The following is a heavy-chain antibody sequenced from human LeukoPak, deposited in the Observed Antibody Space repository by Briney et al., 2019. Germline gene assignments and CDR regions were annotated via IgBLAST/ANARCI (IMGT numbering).Heavy chain of an antibody. CDR3: AWDGSGYYXLXX. CDR2: IKLTCEGWTT. V-gene: IGHV3-15*01. CDR1: GFKFSDAL. Sequence: PGGALRLSCAASGFKFSDALMTWVRQAPGKGLEGVCRIKLTCEGWTTDFAALVRGRFIISRDDSTNTLYLQMNSLKIEDTAVYFCAWDGSGYYXLXXWG. J-gene: IGHJ1*01. D-gene: IGHD3-22*01.